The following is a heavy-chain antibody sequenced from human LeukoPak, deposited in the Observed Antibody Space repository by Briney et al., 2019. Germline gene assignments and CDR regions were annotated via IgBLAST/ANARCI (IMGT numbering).Heavy chain of an antibody. CDR2: IYPRDGST. CDR1: GYSFTSNY. J-gene: IGHJ4*02. CDR3: ARDQEAFDY. V-gene: IGHV1-46*01. Sequence: ASVKVSCKASGYSFTSNYIHWVRQAPGQGLEWMGMIYPRDGSTSYAQKFQGRVTVTRDTSTSTVHMELSGLRSEDTAVYYCARDQEAFDYWGQETLVTVSS.